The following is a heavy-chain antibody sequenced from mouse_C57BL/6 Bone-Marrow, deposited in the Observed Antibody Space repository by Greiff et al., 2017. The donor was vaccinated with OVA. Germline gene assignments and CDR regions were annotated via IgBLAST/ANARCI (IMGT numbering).Heavy chain of an antibody. J-gene: IGHJ4*01. CDR3: ARHSYGSSGYYYAMDY. Sequence: QVQLKESGPGLVAPSQSLSITCTVSGFSLTSYGVHWVRQPPGKGLEWLVVIWSDGSTTYNSALKSRLSISKDNSKSQVFLKMNSLQTDDTAMYYCARHSYGSSGYYYAMDYWGQGTSVTVSS. CDR2: IWSDGST. V-gene: IGHV2-6-1*01. D-gene: IGHD1-1*01. CDR1: GFSLTSYG.